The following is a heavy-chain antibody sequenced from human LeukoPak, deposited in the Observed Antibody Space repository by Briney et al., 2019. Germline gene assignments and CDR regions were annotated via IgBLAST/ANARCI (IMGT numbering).Heavy chain of an antibody. CDR2: INSDRSIT. D-gene: IGHD3-22*01. CDR1: GFIFSSYA. CDR3: AKAFYYYDSSGSLDY. V-gene: IGHV3-74*01. Sequence: GGSLRLSCAASGFIFSSYAMHWVRQAPGKRLVWVSHINSDRSITSYADSVKGRFTISRDNSKNTLDLQVDSLRAEDTAVYYCAKAFYYYDSSGSLDYWGQGTLITVSS. J-gene: IGHJ4*02.